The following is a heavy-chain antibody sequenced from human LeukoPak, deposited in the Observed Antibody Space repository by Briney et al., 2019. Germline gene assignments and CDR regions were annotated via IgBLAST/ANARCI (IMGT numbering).Heavy chain of an antibody. V-gene: IGHV3-13*01. D-gene: IGHD3-10*01. J-gene: IGHJ6*02. CDR1: GFTFSSYD. Sequence: PGGSLRLSCAASGFTFSSYDMHWVRQATGKGLEWVSGIGTAGDTHYSGSVKGRFTISRENAKNSLYLQMNSLRAGDTAVYYCARANGQYYGSGSYYNYYYGMDVWGQGTTVTVSS. CDR2: IGTAGDT. CDR3: ARANGQYYGSGSYYNYYYGMDV.